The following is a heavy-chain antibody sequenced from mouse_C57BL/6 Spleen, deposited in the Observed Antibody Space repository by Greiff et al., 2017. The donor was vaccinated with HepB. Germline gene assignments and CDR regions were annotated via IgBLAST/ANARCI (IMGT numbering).Heavy chain of an antibody. D-gene: IGHD1-1*01. CDR2: ISNGGGST. J-gene: IGHJ2*01. CDR1: GFTFSDYY. CDR3: ARAEGLLLDY. Sequence: VVESGGGLVQPGGSLKLSCAASGFTFSDYYMYWVRQTPEKRLEWVAYISNGGGSTYYPDTVKGRFTISRDNAKNTLYLQMSRLKSEDTAMYYCARAEGLLLDYWGQGTTLTVSS. V-gene: IGHV5-12*01.